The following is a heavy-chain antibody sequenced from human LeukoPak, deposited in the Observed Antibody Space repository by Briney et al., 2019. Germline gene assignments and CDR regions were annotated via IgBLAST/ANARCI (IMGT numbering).Heavy chain of an antibody. V-gene: IGHV3-48*01. J-gene: IGHJ4*02. D-gene: IGHD4-23*01. Sequence: GGSLRLSCAASGFTFSSYSMNWVRQAPGKGLEWVSYISSSSSTIYYADSVKGRFTISRGNAKNSLYLQMNSLRVEDTAVYYCARNFWTTVAAPANYFDYWGQGALVTVSS. CDR1: GFTFSSYS. CDR3: ARNFWTTVAAPANYFDY. CDR2: ISSSSSTI.